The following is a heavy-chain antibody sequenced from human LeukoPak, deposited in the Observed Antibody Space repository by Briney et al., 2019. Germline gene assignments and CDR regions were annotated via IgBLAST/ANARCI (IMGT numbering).Heavy chain of an antibody. CDR2: IRYDGSNK. CDR1: GFTFSSYG. Sequence: GGSLRLSCAASGFTFSSYGMHWVRQAPGKGLEWVAFIRYDGSNKYYADSVKGRFTISRDNSKNTLYLQMNSLRAEDTAVYYCAKDRTPSIAARMGYYFDYWGQGTLVTVSS. D-gene: IGHD6-6*01. V-gene: IGHV3-30*02. J-gene: IGHJ4*02. CDR3: AKDRTPSIAARMGYYFDY.